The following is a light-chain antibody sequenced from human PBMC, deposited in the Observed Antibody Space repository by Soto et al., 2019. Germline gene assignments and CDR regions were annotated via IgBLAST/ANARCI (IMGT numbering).Light chain of an antibody. J-gene: IGLJ3*02. CDR1: RSNIGNNY. CDR2: RNT. CDR3: AVWDDSLSGRV. Sequence: QSVLTQPPSASGTPGQTVTISCSGSRSNIGNNYVCWYQQLPGAAPKLLIYRNTQRPSGVPDRFSGSKSGTAASLAISGLRSEDEADYYCAVWDDSLSGRVFGGGTKLTVL. V-gene: IGLV1-47*01.